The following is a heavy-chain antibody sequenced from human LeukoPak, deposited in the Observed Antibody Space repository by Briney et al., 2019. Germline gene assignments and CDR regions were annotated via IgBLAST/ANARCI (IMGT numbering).Heavy chain of an antibody. V-gene: IGHV1-2*06. CDR3: AREHAHIGPVDY. CDR2: INPNSGGT. Sequence: ASVKVSCKASGYTFTSYDINWVRQAPGQGREGMGRINPNSGGTNYAQKFQGRVTMTRGTSISTAYMELGRLRSDYTAEWYAAREHAHIGPVDYWGQGPLVSVSS. D-gene: IGHD1-14*01. J-gene: IGHJ4*02. CDR1: GYTFTSYD.